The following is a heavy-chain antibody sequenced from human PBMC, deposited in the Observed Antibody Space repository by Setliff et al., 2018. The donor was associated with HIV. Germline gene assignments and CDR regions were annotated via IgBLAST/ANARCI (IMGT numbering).Heavy chain of an antibody. CDR3: VRDPYCSGGACYWPK. D-gene: IGHD2-15*01. Sequence: PGGSLRLSCAASGFTFRNYSMHWVRQAPGEGLVWVSRINGDGSTTNYADSVKGRLTISRDNAKNTLYLQMNSLRADDTAMYYCVRDPYCSGGACYWPKWGQGTLVTVSS. V-gene: IGHV3-74*01. J-gene: IGHJ1*01. CDR1: GFTFRNYS. CDR2: INGDGSTT.